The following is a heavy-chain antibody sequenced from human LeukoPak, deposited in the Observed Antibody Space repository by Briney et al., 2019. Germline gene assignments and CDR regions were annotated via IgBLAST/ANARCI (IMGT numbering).Heavy chain of an antibody. CDR3: ANEFVLYGSGINSGY. Sequence: PGGSLRLSCAASGFTFSSYAMHWVRQAPGKGLEWVAVISYDGSNKYYADSVKGRFTISRNNSKNTLYLQMNSLRAEDAAVYYCANEFVLYGSGINSGYWGQGTLVTVSS. CDR1: GFTFSSYA. D-gene: IGHD3-10*01. CDR2: ISYDGSNK. V-gene: IGHV3-30-3*02. J-gene: IGHJ4*02.